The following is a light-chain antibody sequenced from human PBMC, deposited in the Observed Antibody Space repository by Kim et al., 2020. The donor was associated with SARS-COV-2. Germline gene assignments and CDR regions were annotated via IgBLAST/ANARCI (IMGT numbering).Light chain of an antibody. CDR2: QDS. J-gene: IGLJ3*02. CDR1: KLGDKY. CDR3: QAWDSSTGV. V-gene: IGLV3-1*01. Sequence: GSPGKTASITCSGDKLGDKYACWYQQKPGQSPVLVIYQDSKRPSGIPERFSGSNSGNTATLTISGTQAMDEADYYCQAWDSSTGVFGGGTQLTVL.